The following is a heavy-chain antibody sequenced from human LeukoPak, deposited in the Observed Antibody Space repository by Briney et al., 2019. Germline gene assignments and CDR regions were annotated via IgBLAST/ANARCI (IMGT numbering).Heavy chain of an antibody. V-gene: IGHV4-39*07. CDR1: GGPISSSNYY. J-gene: IGHJ5*02. CDR3: ARVAAVPYNWFDP. CDR2: IYYSGIT. Sequence: SETLSLTCTVSGGPISSSNYYWGWIRQPPGKGLEWIGSIYYSGITYYNPSLKSRVTISVDTSKNQFSLKLSSVTAADTAVYYCARVAAVPYNWFDPWGQGTLVTVSS. D-gene: IGHD6-13*01.